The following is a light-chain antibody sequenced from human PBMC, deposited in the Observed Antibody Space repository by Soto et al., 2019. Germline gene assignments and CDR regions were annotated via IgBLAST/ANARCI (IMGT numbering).Light chain of an antibody. CDR3: QQYDTSPLT. V-gene: IGKV3-20*01. CDR1: QSLTSTY. Sequence: EIVLTQSPGTLSLSPGERATLSCRASQSLTSTYLAWYQQKPGQAPRLLIYDASSRATGIPDRFSGSGSGTDFILTISRLEPEDFAVYYCQQYDTSPLTFGGGTKVEIK. CDR2: DAS. J-gene: IGKJ4*01.